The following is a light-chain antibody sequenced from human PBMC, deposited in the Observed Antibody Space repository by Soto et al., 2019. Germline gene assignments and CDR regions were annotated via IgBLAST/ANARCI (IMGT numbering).Light chain of an antibody. CDR1: SSDVGTYNL. CDR2: EVT. V-gene: IGLV2-23*02. CDR3: CSYAGSISFI. J-gene: IGLJ1*01. Sequence: QSVLTQPASVSGSPGQSITISCSGTSSDVGTYNLVSWYQQYPGKAPRLMIYEVTKRPSGVSNRFSGSKSGNTTSLTISGLQPEDEADYYCCSYAGSISFIFGTGTKLTVL.